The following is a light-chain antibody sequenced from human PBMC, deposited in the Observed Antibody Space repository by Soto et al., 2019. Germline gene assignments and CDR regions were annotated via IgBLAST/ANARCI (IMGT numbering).Light chain of an antibody. Sequence: EIVLTQSPDTLSLSPGESATLSCRASQSVSNRYLAWYQQKPGQAPRLLFYAASSRATGVPDRFSGSGSGTDFTLTIIRLEPEDFAVYYCQQYGGSSYSFGQGTKLEIK. CDR1: QSVSNRY. V-gene: IGKV3-20*01. CDR3: QQYGGSSYS. CDR2: AAS. J-gene: IGKJ2*03.